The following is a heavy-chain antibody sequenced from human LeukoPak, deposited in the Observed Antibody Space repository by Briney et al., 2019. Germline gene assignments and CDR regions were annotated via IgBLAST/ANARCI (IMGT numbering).Heavy chain of an antibody. D-gene: IGHD3-10*01. V-gene: IGHV3-30*02. CDR1: GFTFSSYA. Sequence: GGSLRLSCAASGFTFSSYAMSWVRQAPGKGLEWVAFIRHDGSKKYYADSVKGRFTISRDTSKNTLYLQMSNLRAEDTAIYYCAKGGEAEADYWGQGTLVTVSS. CDR2: IRHDGSKK. CDR3: AKGGEAEADY. J-gene: IGHJ4*02.